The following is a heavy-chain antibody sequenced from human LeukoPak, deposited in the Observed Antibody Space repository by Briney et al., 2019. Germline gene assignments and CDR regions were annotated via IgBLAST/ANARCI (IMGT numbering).Heavy chain of an antibody. Sequence: ASVKVSCKASGYTFTSYGISWVRQAPGQGLEWMGWISAYNGNTNYAQKLQGRVTMTTDTSTSTAYMELRSLRSDDTAVYYCARDRDDSSGYYSSLGGYWGQGTLVTVSS. CDR1: GYTFTSYG. CDR3: ARDRDDSSGYYSSLGGY. D-gene: IGHD3-22*01. V-gene: IGHV1-18*01. CDR2: ISAYNGNT. J-gene: IGHJ4*02.